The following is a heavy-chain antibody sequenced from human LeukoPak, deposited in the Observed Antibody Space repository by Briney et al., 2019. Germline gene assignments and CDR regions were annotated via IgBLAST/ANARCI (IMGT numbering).Heavy chain of an antibody. CDR3: AKAPILTGYYLDY. J-gene: IGHJ4*02. CDR2: ISGSGGST. CDR1: GFTFSSYA. V-gene: IGHV3-23*01. Sequence: GGSLRLSCAASGFTFSSYAMSWVRQAPGKGLEWVSAISGSGGSTYYADSVKGRLTIPRDNSKNTLYLQMNSLRAEDTAVYYCAKAPILTGYYLDYWGQGTLVTVSS. D-gene: IGHD3-9*01.